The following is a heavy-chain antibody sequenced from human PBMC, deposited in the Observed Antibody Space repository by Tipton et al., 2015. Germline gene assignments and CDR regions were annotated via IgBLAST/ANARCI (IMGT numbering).Heavy chain of an antibody. Sequence: TLSLTCTVSGGSVSSGSYYWNWIRQPPGKGLEWIGYMFYTGITNYNPSLKSRVTMSVATSKNQFSLRLSSVTAADTAVYYCVGGLSGYDPFDYWGQGALVTVSS. V-gene: IGHV4-61*01. CDR2: MFYTGIT. CDR3: VGGLSGYDPFDY. CDR1: GGSVSSGSYY. J-gene: IGHJ4*02. D-gene: IGHD5-12*01.